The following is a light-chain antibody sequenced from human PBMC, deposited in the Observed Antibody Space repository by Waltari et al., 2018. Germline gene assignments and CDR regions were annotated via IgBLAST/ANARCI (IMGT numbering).Light chain of an antibody. CDR2: KAS. J-gene: IGKJ2*03. CDR3: QQYYTTPYS. CDR1: QSISSW. V-gene: IGKV1-5*03. Sequence: DIQMTQSPSTLSASVGDRVTITCRASQSISSWLAWYQQKPGKAPKLLIYKASSLESGVPSRFSGSGSGTEFTLTISSLQAEDVAVYYCQQYYTTPYSFGQGTKLEI.